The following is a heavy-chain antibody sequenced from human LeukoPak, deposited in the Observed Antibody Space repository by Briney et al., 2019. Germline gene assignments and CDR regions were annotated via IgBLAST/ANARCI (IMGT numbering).Heavy chain of an antibody. CDR1: GFTFNGYA. CDR3: AREGGPYRPLDY. V-gene: IGHV4-34*01. Sequence: TGGSLRLSCAASGFTFNGYAMSWVRQPPGKGLEWIGEVNLQGSTNYNPSLMGRVAISVDKSENHISLQLTSVTAADTAVYYCAREGGPYRPLDYSGQGTLVTVSS. J-gene: IGHJ4*02. CDR2: VNLQGST.